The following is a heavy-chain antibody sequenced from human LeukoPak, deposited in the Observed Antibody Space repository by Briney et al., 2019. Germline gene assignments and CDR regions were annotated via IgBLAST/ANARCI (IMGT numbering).Heavy chain of an antibody. CDR2: ISGDTGTT. CDR3: AREDAVAGTSYLDY. J-gene: IGHJ4*02. CDR1: GFTLSNYA. Sequence: GGSLRLSCVGSGFTLSNYAMSWVRQAPGKGLEWVSLISGDTGTTYYADSVKGRFTISRDSSKNTLYLQMNSLRAEDTAVYYCAREDAVAGTSYLDYWGQGTLVTVSS. V-gene: IGHV3-23*01. D-gene: IGHD6-19*01.